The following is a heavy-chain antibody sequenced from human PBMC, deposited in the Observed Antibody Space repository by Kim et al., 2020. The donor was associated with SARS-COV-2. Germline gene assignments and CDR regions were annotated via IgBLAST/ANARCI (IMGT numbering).Heavy chain of an antibody. CDR2: ISAYNGNT. V-gene: IGHV1-18*04. Sequence: ASVKVSCKASGYTFTSYGISWVRQAPGQGLEWMGWISAYNGNTNYAQKLQGRVTMTTDTSTSTAYMELRSLRSDDTAVYYCARALRYFDWTYPIDYWGQEPWSPSPQ. CDR1: GYTFTSYG. D-gene: IGHD3-9*01. J-gene: IGHJ4*01. CDR3: ARALRYFDWTYPIDY.